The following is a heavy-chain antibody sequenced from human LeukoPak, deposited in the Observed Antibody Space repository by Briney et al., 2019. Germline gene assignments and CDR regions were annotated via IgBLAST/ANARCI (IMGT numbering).Heavy chain of an antibody. CDR2: IIPIFGTA. CDR3: ARDRISGDYNY. J-gene: IGHJ4*02. V-gene: IGHV1-69*05. CDR1: GATFSSYA. Sequence: GASVKVSCKASGATFSSYAISWVRQAPGQGLEWMGRIIPIFGTANYAQKFQGRVTITTDESTSTAYMELSSLRSEDTAVYYCARDRISGDYNYWGQGTLVTVSS. D-gene: IGHD4-17*01.